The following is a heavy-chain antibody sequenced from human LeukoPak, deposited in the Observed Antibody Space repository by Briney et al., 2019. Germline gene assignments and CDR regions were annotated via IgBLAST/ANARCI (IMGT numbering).Heavy chain of an antibody. J-gene: IGHJ6*02. CDR3: AKSRYNWNDPFWLGAMDV. V-gene: IGHV3-30*18. D-gene: IGHD1-20*01. CDR1: GFTFGSYG. CDR2: ISYDGDYK. Sequence: SGGSLRLSCAASGFTFGSYGMHWVRQAPGKGLEWVAVISYDGDYKYYADSVKGRFTVSRDNSKDTLFLQMNSLRAEDTAVYCCAKSRYNWNDPFWLGAMDVRGQGTTVTVSS.